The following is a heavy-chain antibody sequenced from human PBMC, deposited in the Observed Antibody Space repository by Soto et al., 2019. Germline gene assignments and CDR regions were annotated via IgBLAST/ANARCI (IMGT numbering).Heavy chain of an antibody. D-gene: IGHD3-10*01. Sequence: GGSLRLSCAASGFTFSSYAMSWVRQAPGKGLEWVSDISGSGDGTNHADSVKGRFTISRDNSKNTLYLQMNSLRVEDTAVYYCASGSDAEITMVRGVNYYYYGMDVWGQGTTVTVSS. J-gene: IGHJ6*02. CDR3: ASGSDAEITMVRGVNYYYYGMDV. CDR2: ISGSGDGT. CDR1: GFTFSSYA. V-gene: IGHV3-23*01.